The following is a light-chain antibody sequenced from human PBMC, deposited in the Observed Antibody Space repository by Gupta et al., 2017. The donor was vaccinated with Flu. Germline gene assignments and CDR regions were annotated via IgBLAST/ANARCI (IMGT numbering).Light chain of an antibody. V-gene: IGKV1-5*03. J-gene: IGKJ2*03. CDR2: QTA. CDR3: QQYNNCSPDS. CDR1: QGISHW. Sequence: DIQMTQSPSTLSASVGDRVTITCRASQGISHWLGWFQQKPGKAPKLLIYQTASIQTGVSSSFSGGRSGTKFSLTIISRQPDEFAAYYCQQYNNCSPDSFGQGTKLEIK.